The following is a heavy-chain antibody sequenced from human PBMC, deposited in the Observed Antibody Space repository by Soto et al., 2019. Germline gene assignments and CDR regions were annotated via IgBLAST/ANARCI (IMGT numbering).Heavy chain of an antibody. J-gene: IGHJ6*02. CDR1: GFTFSTAW. CDR2: IKSKTDGGTT. Sequence: EVQLVESGGGLVKPGGSLRLSCAASGFTFSTAWMNWVRQAPGKGLEWDGSIKSKTDGGTTDYAAPVKGRITISRDDYKNTLYLQMNSLTAEDTAVYYCTADDDHNYSMDVWGQGTTVTVSS. D-gene: IGHD1-1*01. V-gene: IGHV3-15*07. CDR3: TADDDHNYSMDV.